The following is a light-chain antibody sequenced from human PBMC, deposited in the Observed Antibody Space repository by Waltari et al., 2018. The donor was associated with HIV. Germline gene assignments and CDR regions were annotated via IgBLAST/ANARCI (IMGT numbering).Light chain of an antibody. Sequence: EIVMTQSPATLSVSLGERATLSCRASQSLTSNLAWYQQKPSQAPRLLIYGASTRATGIAARFSGSGSGTEFTLTISSLQSEDFAVYYCQQYAKWPPYTFGQGTKLEIK. J-gene: IGKJ2*01. CDR2: GAS. V-gene: IGKV3-15*01. CDR3: QQYAKWPPYT. CDR1: QSLTSN.